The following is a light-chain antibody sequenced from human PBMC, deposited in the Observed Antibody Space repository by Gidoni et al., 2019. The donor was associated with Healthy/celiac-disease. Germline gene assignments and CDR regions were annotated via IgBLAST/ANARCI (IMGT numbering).Light chain of an antibody. V-gene: IGKV1-39*01. J-gene: IGKJ3*01. Sequence: DIQMTQSPSSLSASVGDRITITCRASQIISSYLNWYQQKPGKAPKLLIYAASSLQSGVPSRFSASGSGTDFTLPITSLQPEDFAPYSCQQSYSTPFTFGPGTKVDIK. CDR2: AAS. CDR3: QQSYSTPFT. CDR1: QIISSY.